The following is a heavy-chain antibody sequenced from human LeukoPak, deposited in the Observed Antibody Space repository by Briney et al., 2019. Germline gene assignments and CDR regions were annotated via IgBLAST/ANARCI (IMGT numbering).Heavy chain of an antibody. V-gene: IGHV3-53*01. J-gene: IGHJ6*04. CDR2: IYSGGST. CDR1: GFTVSSNY. Sequence: PGGSLRLSCAASGFTVSSNYMSWVPQAPGKGLGWVSVIYSGGSTYYADSVKGRFTISRDNSKNTLYLQMNSLRAEDTAVYYCARQAGYYYYGMDVWGKGTTVTVSS. CDR3: ARQAGYYYYGMDV.